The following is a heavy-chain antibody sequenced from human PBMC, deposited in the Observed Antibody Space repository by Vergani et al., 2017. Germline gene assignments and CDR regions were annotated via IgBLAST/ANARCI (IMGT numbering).Heavy chain of an antibody. CDR3: AREAVTILGVVPNWFDP. CDR1: GFTFSSYS. V-gene: IGHV3-21*01. Sequence: EVQLVESGGGLVKPGGSLRLSCAASGFTFSSYSMNWVRQAPGKGLEWVSSISSSSSYIYYADSVKGRFTISRDNAKNSLYLQMNSLRAEDTAVYYCAREAVTILGVVPNWFDPWGQGTLVTVSS. CDR2: ISSSSSYI. D-gene: IGHD3-3*01. J-gene: IGHJ5*02.